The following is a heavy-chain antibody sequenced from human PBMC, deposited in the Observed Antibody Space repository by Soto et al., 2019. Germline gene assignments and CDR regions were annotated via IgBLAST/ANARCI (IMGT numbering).Heavy chain of an antibody. J-gene: IGHJ6*02. CDR1: GYTFTSYG. V-gene: IGHV1-18*01. CDR3: ARDPVAQYSSSWYGYYGMDV. Sequence: QVQLVQSGAEVKKSGASVKVSCKASGYTFTSYGISWVRQAPGQGLEWMGWISAYNGNTNYAQKLQGRVTMTTDTSTSTAYMELRSLRSDDTAVYYCARDPVAQYSSSWYGYYGMDVWGQGTTVTVSS. CDR2: ISAYNGNT. D-gene: IGHD6-13*01.